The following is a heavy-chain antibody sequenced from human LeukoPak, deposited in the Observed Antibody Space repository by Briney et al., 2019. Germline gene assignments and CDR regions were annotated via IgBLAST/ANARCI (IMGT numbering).Heavy chain of an antibody. D-gene: IGHD6-25*01. V-gene: IGHV5-51*01. CDR2: IYPGDSDT. CDR3: VRSATFDI. J-gene: IGHJ3*02. CDR1: GSSFISYW. Sequence: KLGESLKISCQGSGSSFISYWIGWVRQMPGKGLEWMGIIYPGDSDTRYSPSFQGQVTISADKSISTAYLQWSSLKASDTAMYYCVRSATFDIWGPGTMVTVSS.